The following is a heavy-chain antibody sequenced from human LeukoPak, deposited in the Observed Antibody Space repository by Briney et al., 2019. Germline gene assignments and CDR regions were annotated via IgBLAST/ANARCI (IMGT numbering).Heavy chain of an antibody. V-gene: IGHV4-59*01. D-gene: IGHD3-10*01. CDR1: GGSFSGYY. CDR3: ARSHGSGSYYNLNDY. J-gene: IGHJ4*02. Sequence: SGTLSLTCAVYGGSFSGYYWSWIRQPPGKALEWIGYIYYSGSTNYNPSLRSRVTISVDMSKNQFSLKLNSVTAADTAVYYCARSHGSGSYYNLNDYWGQGTLVTVSS. CDR2: IYYSGST.